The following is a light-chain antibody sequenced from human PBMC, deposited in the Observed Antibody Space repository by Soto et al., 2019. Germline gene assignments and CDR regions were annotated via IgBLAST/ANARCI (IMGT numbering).Light chain of an antibody. J-gene: IGLJ1*01. CDR1: SSDIGGYNY. Sequence: QSALTQPASVSGSPGQSITISCTRTSSDIGGYNYVSWFQQHPDKAPKLMIYDVHGRPSGVSNRFSGSKSGNTASLTISGLQAEDEADYYCSSFTSSGTRVFGTGTKVTVL. CDR2: DVH. V-gene: IGLV2-14*01. CDR3: SSFTSSGTRV.